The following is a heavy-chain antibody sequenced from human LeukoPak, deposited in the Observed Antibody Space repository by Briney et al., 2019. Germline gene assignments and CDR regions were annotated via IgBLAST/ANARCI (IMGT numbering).Heavy chain of an antibody. V-gene: IGHV3-7*01. D-gene: IGHD5-24*01. J-gene: IGHJ4*02. Sequence: PGGSLRLSSAASGFTFTTYWMSWVRQAPGKGLEWVANIKQDGSEKYYVDSVKGRFTISRDNAKNSLYLQMNSLRAEDTAVYYCAREADDGVYYFDYWGQGTLVTVSS. CDR3: AREADDGVYYFDY. CDR1: GFTFTTYW. CDR2: IKQDGSEK.